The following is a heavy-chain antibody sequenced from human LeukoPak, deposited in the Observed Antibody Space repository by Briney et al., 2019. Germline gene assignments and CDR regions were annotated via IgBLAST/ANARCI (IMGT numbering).Heavy chain of an antibody. D-gene: IGHD6-13*01. Sequence: GASVKVSCKVSGYTLTELSMHWVRQALGKGLEWMGGFDPEDGETIYAQKFQGRVTMTEDTSTDTAYMELSSLRSEDTAVYYCATVRSLSIAAADFSEFDPWGQGTLVTVSS. CDR3: ATVRSLSIAAADFSEFDP. CDR1: GYTLTELS. V-gene: IGHV1-24*01. CDR2: FDPEDGET. J-gene: IGHJ5*02.